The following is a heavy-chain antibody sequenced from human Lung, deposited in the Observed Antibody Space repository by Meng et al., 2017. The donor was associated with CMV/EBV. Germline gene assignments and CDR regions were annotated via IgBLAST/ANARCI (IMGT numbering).Heavy chain of an antibody. Sequence: ASXXVSCKASGYTFTSYGISWVRQAPGQGLEWMGWISAYNGNTNYAQKLQGRVTMTTDTSTSTAYMELRSLRSDDTAVYYCARIGATSSYYYGMDFWGQGTXVTVSS. J-gene: IGHJ6*02. V-gene: IGHV1-18*01. D-gene: IGHD1-26*01. CDR1: GYTFTSYG. CDR2: ISAYNGNT. CDR3: ARIGATSSYYYGMDF.